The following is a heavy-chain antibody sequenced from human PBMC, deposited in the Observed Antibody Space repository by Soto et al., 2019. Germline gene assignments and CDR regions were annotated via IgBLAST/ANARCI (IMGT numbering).Heavy chain of an antibody. CDR1: GFTFSSYG. D-gene: IGHD5-12*01. V-gene: IGHV3-33*01. Sequence: GGSLRLSCAASGFTFSSYGMHWVRQAPGKGLEWVAAIWYDGSNKYYADSVKGRFTISRDNSKNTLYLQMNSLRVEDTAVYYCAREDLAKYYCDYWGQGTLVTVSS. CDR3: AREDLAKYYCDY. J-gene: IGHJ4*02. CDR2: IWYDGSNK.